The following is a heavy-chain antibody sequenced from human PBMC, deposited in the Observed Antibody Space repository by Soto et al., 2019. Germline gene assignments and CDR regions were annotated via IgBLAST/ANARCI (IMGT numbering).Heavy chain of an antibody. Sequence: HPGGSLRLSCAASGFTFSSYGMHWVRQAPGKGLEWVAVIWYDGSNKYYADSVKGRFTVSRDNSKNTLYLQMNSLRAEDTAVYYCARDPWIMDVWGQGTTVTVSS. J-gene: IGHJ6*02. CDR1: GFTFSSYG. V-gene: IGHV3-33*01. D-gene: IGHD5-12*01. CDR2: IWYDGSNK. CDR3: ARDPWIMDV.